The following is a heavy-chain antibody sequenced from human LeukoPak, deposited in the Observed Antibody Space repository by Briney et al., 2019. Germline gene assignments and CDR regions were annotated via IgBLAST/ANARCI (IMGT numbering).Heavy chain of an antibody. V-gene: IGHV3-23*01. J-gene: IGHJ4*02. Sequence: GGSLRLSCAASGFTFSTYTMYWVRHPPGKRLEWVSIIGSSGGGIHYADSVKGRFTISRDNSKNALYLQMNSLRVEDTAVYYCAKGQTNAISYYFDYWGQGTLVTVSS. CDR3: AKGQTNAISYYFDY. CDR2: IGSSGGGI. D-gene: IGHD2-8*01. CDR1: GFTFSTYT.